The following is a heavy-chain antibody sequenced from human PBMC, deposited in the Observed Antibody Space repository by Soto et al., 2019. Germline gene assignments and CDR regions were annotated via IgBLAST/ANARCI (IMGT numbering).Heavy chain of an antibody. D-gene: IGHD6-6*01. Sequence: PSETLSLTCSLYSGSLSGYYWSWIRQPPGKGLEWIGEISPSGTTNYSPSLKSRVSISVDTSKNQFSLNLTSLTAADTAVYSCARAPKASGSAQTRPDFWGQGSLVTVSS. J-gene: IGHJ4*02. CDR3: ARAPKASGSAQTRPDF. CDR2: ISPSGTT. V-gene: IGHV4-34*01. CDR1: SGSLSGYY.